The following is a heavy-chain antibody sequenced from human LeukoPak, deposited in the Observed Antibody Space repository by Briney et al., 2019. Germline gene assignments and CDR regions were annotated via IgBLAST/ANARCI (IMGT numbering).Heavy chain of an antibody. CDR3: AKNDGSGSYYTEYYFDY. J-gene: IGHJ4*02. V-gene: IGHV3-23*01. CDR1: GFTFSSYA. D-gene: IGHD3-10*01. CDR2: ISGSGGST. Sequence: GGSLRLSCAASGFTFSSYAMSWVRQAPGKGLEWVSAISGSGGSTYYADSVKGRFTISRDNSKNTLYLQMNSLRAEDTAVYYCAKNDGSGSYYTEYYFDYWGQGTLVTVSS.